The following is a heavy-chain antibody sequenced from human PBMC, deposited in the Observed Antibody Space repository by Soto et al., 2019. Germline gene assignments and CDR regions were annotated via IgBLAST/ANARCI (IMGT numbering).Heavy chain of an antibody. CDR3: AADTTGYYPDY. V-gene: IGHV4-31*03. Sequence: QMQLQESGPGLVKPSQTLSLTCTVSGDSIISGSYYWSWIRQLPGKGLEWIGYISYSGTTYYNPSLKSRVIISVDTSKNQFSLKLSSVTAADTAVYYCAADTTGYYPDYWGLGTLVTVSS. CDR1: GDSIISGSYY. J-gene: IGHJ4*02. D-gene: IGHD3-9*01. CDR2: ISYSGTT.